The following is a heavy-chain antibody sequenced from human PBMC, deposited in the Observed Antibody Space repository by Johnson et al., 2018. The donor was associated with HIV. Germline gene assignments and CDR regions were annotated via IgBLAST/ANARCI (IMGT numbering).Heavy chain of an antibody. D-gene: IGHD1-26*01. J-gene: IGHJ3*01. V-gene: IGHV3-30*03. CDR3: VTADRGSA. CDR2: ISYDGSDK. Sequence: QVQLVESGGGVVQPGRSLRLSCAASGFTFSSYGMHWVRQAPGKGLEWAAVISYDGSDKYYADSVKGRFTISRDNSKNSLYLQMNSLRDEDTAVYYCVTADRGSAWGQGTTVTVSS. CDR1: GFTFSSYG.